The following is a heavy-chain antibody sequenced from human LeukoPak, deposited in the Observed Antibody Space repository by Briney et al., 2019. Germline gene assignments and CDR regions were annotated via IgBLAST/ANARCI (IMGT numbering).Heavy chain of an antibody. Sequence: PSETLSLTCTVSGGSISSNSYYWGWIRQPQGKGREWIGSIYYSGSTYYNPSLKSRVTISVDTSKNQFSLKLSSVTAADTAVYYCARHHPYSSSYDYWGQGTLVTASS. CDR3: ARHHPYSSSYDY. J-gene: IGHJ4*02. V-gene: IGHV4-39*01. D-gene: IGHD6-6*01. CDR2: IYYSGST. CDR1: GGSISSNSYY.